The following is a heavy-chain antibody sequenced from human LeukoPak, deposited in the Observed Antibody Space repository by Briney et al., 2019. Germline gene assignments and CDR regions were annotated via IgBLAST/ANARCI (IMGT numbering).Heavy chain of an antibody. CDR3: AKDPYYYDSSGYYDY. CDR2: ISYDGSNK. D-gene: IGHD3-22*01. J-gene: IGHJ4*02. CDR1: GFTFSSYG. V-gene: IGHV3-30*18. Sequence: GSLRLSCAASGFTFSSYGMHWVRQAPGKGLEWVAVISYDGSNKYYADSVKGRFTISRDNSKNTLYLQMNSLRAEDTAVHYCAKDPYYYDSSGYYDYWGQGTLVTVSS.